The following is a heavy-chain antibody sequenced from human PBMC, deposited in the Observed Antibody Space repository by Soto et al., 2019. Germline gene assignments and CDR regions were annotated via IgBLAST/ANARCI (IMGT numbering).Heavy chain of an antibody. J-gene: IGHJ2*01. D-gene: IGHD6-19*01. CDR1: GGSISSSSYY. CDR2: IYYSGST. CDR3: ARHVGSSGWYGLWYFDL. V-gene: IGHV4-39*01. Sequence: QLQLQESGPGLVKPSETLSLTCTVSGGSISSSSYYWGWIRQPPGKGLEWIGSIYYSGSTYYNPSLKSRVTISVDTSKNQFSLKLSSVTAADTAVYYCARHVGSSGWYGLWYFDLWGRGTLVTVSS.